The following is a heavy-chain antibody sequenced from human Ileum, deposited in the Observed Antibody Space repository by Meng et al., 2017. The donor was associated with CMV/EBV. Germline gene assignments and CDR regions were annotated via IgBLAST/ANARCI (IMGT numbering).Heavy chain of an antibody. V-gene: IGHV3-7*01. CDR3: ARPYGSGSLDADLGY. CDR1: GFIFSDYW. J-gene: IGHJ4*02. Sequence: GESLKISCTASGFIFSDYWMGWARQAPGKGLEWVANIKQDESDRNFVDSVKGRFTISRDNARNSLYLQMSSLRVEDTAVYYCARPYGSGSLDADLGYWGQGTLVTVSS. D-gene: IGHD3-10*01. CDR2: IKQDESDR.